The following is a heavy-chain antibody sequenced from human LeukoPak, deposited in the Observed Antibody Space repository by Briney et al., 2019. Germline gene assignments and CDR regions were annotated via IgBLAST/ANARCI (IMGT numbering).Heavy chain of an antibody. CDR3: ARAIQFGGYFDY. CDR2: IFAASST. Sequence: PGGSLRLSCAASGFTLSGDYMSWVRQAPGKGLEWVSVIFAASSTYYADSVKGRFTISRDNSKNTLYLQMNSLRPEDTAVYYCARAIQFGGYFDYWGQGTLVTVST. J-gene: IGHJ4*02. D-gene: IGHD2-15*01. V-gene: IGHV3-53*01. CDR1: GFTLSGDY.